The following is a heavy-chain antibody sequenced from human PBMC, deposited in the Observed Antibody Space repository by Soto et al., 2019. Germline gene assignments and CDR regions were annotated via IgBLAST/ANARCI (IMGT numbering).Heavy chain of an antibody. V-gene: IGHV3-23*05. D-gene: IGHD5-18*01. CDR3: AKGGYNYGFLFDC. CDR1: GFTFSTYA. J-gene: IGHJ4*02. CDR2: IDTSGGIT. Sequence: EVQLLESGGGLVQPGGSLRLSCAASGFTFSTYAMSWVRQAPGKGLEWVSTIDTSGGITYYADSVKGRFTISRDNSKNTLYLQMNSLRAEDTAVYYCAKGGYNYGFLFDCWGQGTLVTVSS.